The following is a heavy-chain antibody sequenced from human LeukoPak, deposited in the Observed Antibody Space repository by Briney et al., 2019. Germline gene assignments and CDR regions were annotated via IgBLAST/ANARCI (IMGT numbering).Heavy chain of an antibody. CDR2: IYYSGST. CDR3: ARDTGYPGNDAFDI. V-gene: IGHV4-59*01. J-gene: IGHJ3*02. CDR1: GGSITSDY. D-gene: IGHD5-12*01. Sequence: SETLSLTCTVSGGSITSDYWSWIRQPPGKGLEWIGYIYYSGSTSYNPSLKGRVTMSVDTSKNQFSLKLNSLTAADTAVYYCARDTGYPGNDAFDIWGQGTMVTVSS.